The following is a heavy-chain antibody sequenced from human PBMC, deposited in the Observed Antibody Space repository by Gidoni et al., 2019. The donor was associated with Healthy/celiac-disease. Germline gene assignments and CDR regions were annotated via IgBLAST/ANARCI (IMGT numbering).Heavy chain of an antibody. V-gene: IGHV2-5*01. CDR3: AHIGTFDCSGGSCYDYFDY. D-gene: IGHD2-15*01. CDR2: IYGNDDK. CDR1: GFSLSTSGAV. Sequence: QITLKESGPTLVKPTQTLTLTCTFSGFSLSTSGAVVGWIRQPPGKALESLALIYGNDDKRYSPSLKSRLTITKDTSKNQVVLTMTNMDPVDTATYYCAHIGTFDCSGGSCYDYFDYWGQGTLVTVSS. J-gene: IGHJ4*02.